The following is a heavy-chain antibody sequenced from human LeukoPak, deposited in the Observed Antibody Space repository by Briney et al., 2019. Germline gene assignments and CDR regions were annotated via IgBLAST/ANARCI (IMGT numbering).Heavy chain of an antibody. Sequence: GGSLRLSCAASGFTFSKYWMLWVRQAPGKGLESVSRINTDGTVTTYADSAKGRFTVSRDNADNTMFLQMNSVRDKDTAVYYCATKQWLAPPPDSWGQGTPVTVSS. CDR2: INTDGTVT. CDR3: ATKQWLAPPPDS. CDR1: GFTFSKYW. J-gene: IGHJ4*02. D-gene: IGHD6-19*01. V-gene: IGHV3-74*01.